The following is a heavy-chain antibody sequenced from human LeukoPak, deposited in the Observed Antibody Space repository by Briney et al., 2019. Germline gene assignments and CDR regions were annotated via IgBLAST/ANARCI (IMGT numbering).Heavy chain of an antibody. J-gene: IGHJ3*02. Sequence: GGSLRLSCAASGFTFSSYGMHWVRQAPGKGLEWVAFIRYDGSNKYYADSVKGRFTISRDNSKNTLYLQMNSLRAEDTAVYYCAKDIVPAAIEDRDAFDIWGQGTMVTVSS. V-gene: IGHV3-30*02. CDR3: AKDIVPAAIEDRDAFDI. D-gene: IGHD2-2*01. CDR2: IRYDGSNK. CDR1: GFTFSSYG.